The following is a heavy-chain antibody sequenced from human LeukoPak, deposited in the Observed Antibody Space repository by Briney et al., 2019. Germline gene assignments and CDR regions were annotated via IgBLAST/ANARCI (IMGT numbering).Heavy chain of an antibody. V-gene: IGHV4-59*01. CDR1: GGSISSYY. Sequence: SETLSLTCTVSGGSISSYYWSWIRQPPGKGLEWIGYIYYSGTTNYNPSLRSRVTISVDTSKNQFSLNLSSVTAADTAVYYCARVGGGNYYYYGMDVWGQGTTVTVSS. D-gene: IGHD2-15*01. CDR2: IYYSGTT. CDR3: ARVGGGNYYYYGMDV. J-gene: IGHJ6*02.